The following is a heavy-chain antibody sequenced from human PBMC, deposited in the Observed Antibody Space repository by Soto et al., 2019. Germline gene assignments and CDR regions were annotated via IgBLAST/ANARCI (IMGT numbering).Heavy chain of an antibody. J-gene: IGHJ4*02. CDR2: IYYNENT. D-gene: IGHD1-26*01. Sequence: SETLSLTCTVSGGSISSNHYYWGWVRQPPGKGLEWIGTIYYNENTYSNPSLRGRVTISVGTSKNQFSLKLSSVTAADTAVYFCASLSYSGSYYLHPFDYWGQGTLVTVSS. V-gene: IGHV4-39*01. CDR1: GGSISSNHYY. CDR3: ASLSYSGSYYLHPFDY.